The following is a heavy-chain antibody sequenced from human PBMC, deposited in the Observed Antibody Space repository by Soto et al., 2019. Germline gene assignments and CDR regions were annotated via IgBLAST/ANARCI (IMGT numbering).Heavy chain of an antibody. CDR2: IYHSGST. V-gene: IGHV4-4*02. Sequence: QVQLQESGPGLEKPSGTLSLTCAVSGGSISSSNWWSRVRQPPGRGLDWIGEIYHSGSTNYNPSLKSRVTISVDKSKNQFSLKLSSVTAADTAVYYCASLSSLAVAGRVYGYFDYWGQGTLVTVSS. CDR3: ASLSSLAVAGRVYGYFDY. J-gene: IGHJ4*02. D-gene: IGHD6-19*01. CDR1: GGSISSSNW.